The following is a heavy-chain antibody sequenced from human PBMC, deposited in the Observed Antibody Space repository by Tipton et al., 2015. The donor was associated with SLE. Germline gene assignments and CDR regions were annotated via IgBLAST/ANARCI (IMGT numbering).Heavy chain of an antibody. CDR3: ARDSGTIFGVVARYFDY. Sequence: TLSLTCTVSGGSISSGDHHWSWIRQPAGKGLEWIGRIHHSGNTNYNPSLRSRVPLSLDTSKNQFSLRLSSVTAADTAAYYCARDSGTIFGVVARYFDYWGQGSLVTVSS. V-gene: IGHV4-61*02. CDR2: IHHSGNT. J-gene: IGHJ4*02. D-gene: IGHD3-3*01. CDR1: GGSISSGDHH.